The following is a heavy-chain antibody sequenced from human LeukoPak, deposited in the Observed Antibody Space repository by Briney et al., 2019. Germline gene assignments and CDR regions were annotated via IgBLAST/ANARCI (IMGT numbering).Heavy chain of an antibody. CDR1: GFTFSSYA. D-gene: IGHD5-18*01. CDR3: ASRVLVTGFLQH. Sequence: GSLRLSCAASGFTFSSYAMSWVRQPPGKGLEWIGSIYYSGSTYYNPSLKSRVTISVDTSKNQFSLKLSSVTAADTAVYYCASRVLVTGFLQHWGQGTLVTVSS. J-gene: IGHJ1*01. V-gene: IGHV4-39*01. CDR2: IYYSGST.